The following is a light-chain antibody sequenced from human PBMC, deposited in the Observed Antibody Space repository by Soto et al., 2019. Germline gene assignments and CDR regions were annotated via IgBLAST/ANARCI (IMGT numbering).Light chain of an antibody. V-gene: IGKV1-39*01. CDR3: QQADSFPT. CDR2: AAS. CDR1: QSISNH. Sequence: DLKKTHSTSTMSASVENRVIIPCGASQSISNHLNWYQQKPGKAPKTLIYAASSLQSGVPSRFSVSGSGTDFTLTICSLQPEDFATDYCQQADSFPTFGGGTKVDIK. J-gene: IGKJ4*01.